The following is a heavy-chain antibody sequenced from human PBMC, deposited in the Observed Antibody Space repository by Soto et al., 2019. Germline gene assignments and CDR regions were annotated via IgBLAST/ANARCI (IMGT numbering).Heavy chain of an antibody. D-gene: IGHD6-13*01. J-gene: IGHJ4*02. CDR3: ARHQDSSTWYIYPIDC. V-gene: IGHV3-23*01. CDR2: ISGSGGST. CDR1: GFTFSSYA. Sequence: GGSLRLSCAASGFTFSSYAMSWVRQAPGKGLERVLGISGSGGSTFYADSVKGRFTISRDNSKNTLFLQMSGLRAEDTAVFYCARHQDSSTWYIYPIDCWGQGTPVTVSS.